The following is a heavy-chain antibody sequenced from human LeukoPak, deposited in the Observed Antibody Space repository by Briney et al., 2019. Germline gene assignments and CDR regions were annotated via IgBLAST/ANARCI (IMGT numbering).Heavy chain of an antibody. Sequence: PSETLSLTCAVYGGSFSGYYWSWIRQPPGKGLEWIGEINHSGSTDYNPSLKSRVTISVDTSKNQFSLKLSSVTAADTAVYYCARVRMGAFDIWGQGTMVTVSS. D-gene: IGHD2-8*01. J-gene: IGHJ3*02. CDR2: INHSGST. CDR3: ARVRMGAFDI. CDR1: GGSFSGYY. V-gene: IGHV4-34*01.